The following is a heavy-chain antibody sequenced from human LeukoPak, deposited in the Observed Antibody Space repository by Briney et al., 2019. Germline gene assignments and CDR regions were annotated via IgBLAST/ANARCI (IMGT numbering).Heavy chain of an antibody. Sequence: TASETLSLTCTVSGGSISSYYWSWIRQPPGKGLEWIGYIYYSGSTNYNPSLKSRVTISVDTSKNQFSLKLSSVTAADTAVYYCARGVTMVRGGAFDIWGQGTMVTVSS. CDR1: GGSISSYY. CDR3: ARGVTMVRGGAFDI. V-gene: IGHV4-59*01. J-gene: IGHJ3*02. CDR2: IYYSGST. D-gene: IGHD3-10*01.